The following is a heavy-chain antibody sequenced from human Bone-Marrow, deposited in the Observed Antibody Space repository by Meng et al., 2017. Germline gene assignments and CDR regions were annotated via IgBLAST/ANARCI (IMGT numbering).Heavy chain of an antibody. CDR2: ISGSGGST. CDR3: ARDLRRSRDFYGSGSYIRYYYYGMDV. J-gene: IGHJ6*02. V-gene: IGHV3-23*01. Sequence: GESLKISCAASGFAFSSYAMSWVRQAPGKGLEWVSAISGSGGSTYYADSVKGRFTISRDNSKNTLYLQMNSLRAEDTAVYYCARDLRRSRDFYGSGSYIRYYYYGMDVWGQGTTVTVSS. CDR1: GFAFSSYA. D-gene: IGHD3-10*01.